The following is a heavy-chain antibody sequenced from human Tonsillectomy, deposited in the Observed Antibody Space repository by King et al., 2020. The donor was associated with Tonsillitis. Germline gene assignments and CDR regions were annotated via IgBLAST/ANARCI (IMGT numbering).Heavy chain of an antibody. CDR1: GFTFSSYA. D-gene: IGHD6-19*01. CDR3: AKGAPGIAVAGSGAFYS. J-gene: IGHJ4*02. V-gene: IGHV3-23*04. CDR2: ISGSGGST. Sequence: VQLVESGGDLVQPGGSLRLSCAASGFTFSSYAMSWVRQAPGEGLEWVSTISGSGGSTFYADSVKGRFTISKDNSKITLYLQMNSLRAEDPAVYYCAKGAPGIAVAGSGAFYSWGQGTLVTVSS.